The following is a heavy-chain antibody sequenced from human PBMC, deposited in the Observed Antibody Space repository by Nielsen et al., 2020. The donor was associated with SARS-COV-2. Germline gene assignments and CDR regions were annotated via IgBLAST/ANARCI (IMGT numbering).Heavy chain of an antibody. Sequence: GESLKISCAGSGFTFSSYYMNWVRQAPGKGLMWVSRINTDGSRSAYADSVKGRFTISRDNARDTLYLQMNSLTADDTAVYYCVRVRDDGYYYDTGPFDYWGQGTLVTVSS. CDR1: GFTFSSYY. CDR2: INTDGSRS. J-gene: IGHJ4*02. CDR3: VRVRDDGYYYDTGPFDY. D-gene: IGHD3-22*01. V-gene: IGHV3-74*01.